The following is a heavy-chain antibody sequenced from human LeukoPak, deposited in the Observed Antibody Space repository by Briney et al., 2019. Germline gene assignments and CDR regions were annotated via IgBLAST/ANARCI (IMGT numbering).Heavy chain of an antibody. CDR2: IKQDGSDK. Sequence: GRSLRLSCAASGFTFSSYWMSWVRQAPGKGLEWVANIKQDGSDKYYVDSVKGRFTISRDNAKNSLCLQMNSLRAEDTAVYYCAKVSLGVTWDEQLANPWGQGTLVSVSP. CDR3: AKVSLGVTWDEQLANP. CDR1: GFTFSSYW. V-gene: IGHV3-7*03. D-gene: IGHD6-13*01. J-gene: IGHJ5*02.